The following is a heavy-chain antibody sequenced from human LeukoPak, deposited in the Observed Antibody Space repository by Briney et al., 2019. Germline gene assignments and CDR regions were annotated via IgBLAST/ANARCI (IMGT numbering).Heavy chain of an antibody. CDR1: GGSITSYH. CDR3: AGRAQTTGWSFDY. CDR2: IHTSGST. V-gene: IGHV4-4*07. D-gene: IGHD6-19*01. Sequence: SETLSLTCFVSGGSITSYHWSWIRQPAGKGLEWIGQIHTSGSTNYNPSLKSRVAMSIDTSKNQFSLELSSVTAADTSVYYCAGRAQTTGWSFDYWGQGALDTVSS. J-gene: IGHJ4*02.